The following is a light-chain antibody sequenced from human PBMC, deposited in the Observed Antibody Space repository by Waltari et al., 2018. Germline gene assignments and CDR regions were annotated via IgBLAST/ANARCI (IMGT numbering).Light chain of an antibody. Sequence: DIQMTQSPSTLSASVGDRVTITCRASPSISSWLAWYQQKPGKAPKLLIYKASSLESGVPSRFSGSGSGTEFTLTISSLQPDDFATYYCQQYNSYSTWTFGQGTKVEIK. CDR3: QQYNSYSTWT. J-gene: IGKJ1*01. CDR1: PSISSW. V-gene: IGKV1-5*03. CDR2: KAS.